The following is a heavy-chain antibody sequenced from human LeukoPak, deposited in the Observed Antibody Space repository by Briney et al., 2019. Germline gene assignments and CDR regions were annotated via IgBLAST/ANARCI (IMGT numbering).Heavy chain of an antibody. J-gene: IGHJ6*03. Sequence: SETLSLTCTVSGGSISSSSYYWCWIRQPPGKELEWIVCIYYSGNTYYNPSLKIRVTISVVTSKNQFSLKLSSVTATDTAVYYCARQLYSSGSYYAPMDVWGKGTTVTISS. CDR1: GGSISSSSYY. V-gene: IGHV4-39*01. CDR2: IYYSGNT. D-gene: IGHD3-10*01. CDR3: ARQLYSSGSYYAPMDV.